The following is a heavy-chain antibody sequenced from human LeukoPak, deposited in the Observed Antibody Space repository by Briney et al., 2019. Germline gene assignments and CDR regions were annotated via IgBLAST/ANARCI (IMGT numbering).Heavy chain of an antibody. D-gene: IGHD2-15*01. CDR2: ISSSGSPI. Sequence: GGSLRLSCAAPGFTIRGFDVNWVRQAPGKGLEWISYISSSGSPIYYADSVKGRFTISRDNARNSLYLQMNSLRAEDTAVYFCAREGNWDIFDYWVQGTLVTVSS. CDR3: AREGNWDIFDY. J-gene: IGHJ4*02. V-gene: IGHV3-48*03. CDR1: GFTIRGFD.